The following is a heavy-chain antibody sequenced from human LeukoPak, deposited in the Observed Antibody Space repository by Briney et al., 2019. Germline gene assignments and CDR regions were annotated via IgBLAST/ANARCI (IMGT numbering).Heavy chain of an antibody. CDR2: ILGSGGST. CDR3: AKWGDYDVLTGYYVPDY. V-gene: IGHV3-23*01. J-gene: IGHJ4*02. Sequence: SGGSLRLSCAASGFTFSNYAMSWVRQAPGKGLEWVSAILGSGGSTYYADSVKGQFTVSRDNSKSTLYLQMNSLRAEDTALYYCAKWGDYDVLTGYYVPDYWGQGTLVTVSS. D-gene: IGHD3-9*01. CDR1: GFTFSNYA.